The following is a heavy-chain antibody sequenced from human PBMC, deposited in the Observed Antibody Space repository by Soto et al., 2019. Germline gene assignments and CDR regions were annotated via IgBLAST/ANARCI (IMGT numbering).Heavy chain of an antibody. V-gene: IGHV3-30*18. D-gene: IGHD5-12*01. CDR3: AKSMVATPLYFDY. J-gene: IGHJ4*02. CDR2: ISYDGSNK. Sequence: QVQLVESGGGVVQPGRSLRLSCAASGFTFSSYGMHWVRQAPGKGLEWVAVISYDGSNKYYADSVKGRFTISRDNSKNTLYLQMNSLRAEDTAVYYCAKSMVATPLYFDYWGQGTLVTVSS. CDR1: GFTFSSYG.